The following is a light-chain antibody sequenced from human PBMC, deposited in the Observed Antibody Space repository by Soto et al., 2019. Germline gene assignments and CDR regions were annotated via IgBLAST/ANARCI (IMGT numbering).Light chain of an antibody. CDR1: QSINRD. J-gene: IGKJ5*01. CDR3: QQNTSWPIT. V-gene: IGKV3D-15*01. Sequence: EIGLKQSTATLSVSPGESATLSCRASQSINRDLAWYEQKPGQTPRRVIYGASTWGTGVPPWFTGSGSGKEFTLTISILQSEDFAFYYCQQNTSWPITFGQGTRLEIK. CDR2: GAS.